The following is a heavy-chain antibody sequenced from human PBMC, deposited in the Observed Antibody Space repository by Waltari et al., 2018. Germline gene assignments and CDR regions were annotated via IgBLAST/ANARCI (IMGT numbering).Heavy chain of an antibody. CDR3: VRARWDYLYFDT. D-gene: IGHD1-26*01. V-gene: IGHV3-74*01. Sequence: EVQLLESGGTVVQPGGSLKVACAASGLNFGSSWMHWVRQAPGKGRMWVSDINYDGEETKYADFVRGRFTVSRDNAKNTLYLQMTDLRAEDTAIYYCVRARWDYLYFDTWGQGTLVTVSS. CDR1: GLNFGSSW. CDR2: INYDGEET. J-gene: IGHJ5*02.